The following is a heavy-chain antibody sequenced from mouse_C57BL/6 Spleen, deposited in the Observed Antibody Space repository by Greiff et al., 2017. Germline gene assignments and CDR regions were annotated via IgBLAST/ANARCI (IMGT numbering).Heavy chain of an antibody. Sequence: VQRVESGPGLVAPSQSLSITCTVSGFSLTSYGVDWVRQSPGKGLEWLGVIWGVGSTNYNSALKSRLSISKDNSKSQVFLKMNSLQTDDTAMYYCASGPTVEGFAYWGQGTLVTVSA. V-gene: IGHV2-6*01. CDR3: ASGPTVEGFAY. CDR1: GFSLTSYG. CDR2: IWGVGST. D-gene: IGHD1-1*01. J-gene: IGHJ3*01.